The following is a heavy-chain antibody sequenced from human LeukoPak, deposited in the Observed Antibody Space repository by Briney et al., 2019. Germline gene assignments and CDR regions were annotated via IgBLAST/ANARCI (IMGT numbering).Heavy chain of an antibody. Sequence: GSLRLSCAASGFTFTSYWMSWVRQAPGKGLGWVANIKQDGSEKYYVDSVKGRFTISRDNAKNSLYLQMNSLRAEDTAVYYCARRRYYYDSSGYYYQTYYFDYWGQGTLVTVSS. CDR2: IKQDGSEK. CDR3: ARRRYYYDSSGYYYQTYYFDY. D-gene: IGHD3-22*01. J-gene: IGHJ4*02. CDR1: GFTFTSYW. V-gene: IGHV3-7*01.